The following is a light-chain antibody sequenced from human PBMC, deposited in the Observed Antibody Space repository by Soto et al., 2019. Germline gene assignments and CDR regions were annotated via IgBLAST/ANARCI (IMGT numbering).Light chain of an antibody. V-gene: IGKV3-15*01. CDR3: QQHNNWPPIT. Sequence: EIFMTPSPATLSVSPGERATLSCRASQSVSSNLVWYQQKPGQAPRLLMYGSSIRATGIPARFSGSGSGTEFTLTISSLQSEDFAVYYCQQHNNWPPITFGQGTRLEIK. J-gene: IGKJ5*01. CDR2: GSS. CDR1: QSVSSN.